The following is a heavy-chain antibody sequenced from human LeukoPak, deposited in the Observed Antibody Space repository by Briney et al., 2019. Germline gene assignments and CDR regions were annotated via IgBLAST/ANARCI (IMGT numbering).Heavy chain of an antibody. V-gene: IGHV5-51*01. D-gene: IGHD5-18*01. CDR3: ARDTAMATFDY. J-gene: IGHJ4*02. CDR2: IYTGDSDT. CDR1: GYSLTSYW. Sequence: GESLKISCKGSGYSLTSYWNGWVRQMPGKGLEWMGIIYTGDSDTRYSPSFQGQVTISADKSISTAYLQWSSLKASDTAMYYCARDTAMATFDYWGQGTLVTVSS.